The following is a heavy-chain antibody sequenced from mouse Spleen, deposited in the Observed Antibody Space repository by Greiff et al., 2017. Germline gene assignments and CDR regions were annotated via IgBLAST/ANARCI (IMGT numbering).Heavy chain of an antibody. CDR1: GFSLTSYA. Sequence: VKLMESGPGLVAPSQSLSITCTVSGFSLTSYAISWVRQPPGKGLEWLGVIWTGGGTNYNSALKSRLSISKDNSKSQVFLKMNSLQTDDTARYYCARMRTMITTDWYFDVWGAGTTVTVSS. CDR3: ARMRTMITTDWYFDV. CDR2: IWTGGGT. J-gene: IGHJ1*01. V-gene: IGHV2-9-1*01. D-gene: IGHD2-4*01.